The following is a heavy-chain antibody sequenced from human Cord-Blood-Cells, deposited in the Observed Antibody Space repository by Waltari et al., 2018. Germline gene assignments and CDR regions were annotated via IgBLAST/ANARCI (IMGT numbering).Heavy chain of an antibody. Sequence: QVQLVQSGAAVKKPGYSMKVSCNASGGTFHSHAISRVRPAPGNGLEWMGGIIPIFGTANYAQKVQGRVTITADESASTAYMELSRLRSEDTAVYYCARGSVELLENPFDYWGRGTLVTVSS. CDR1: GGTFHSHA. CDR3: ARGSVELLENPFDY. V-gene: IGHV1-69*01. D-gene: IGHD3-10*01. J-gene: IGHJ4*02. CDR2: IIPIFGTA.